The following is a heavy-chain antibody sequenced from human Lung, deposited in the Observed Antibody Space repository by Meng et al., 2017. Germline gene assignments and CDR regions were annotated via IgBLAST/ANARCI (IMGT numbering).Heavy chain of an antibody. J-gene: IGHJ4*02. CDR3: ARDEDISAAGKLFGDY. CDR2: INPKSGDT. Sequence: QGQLVQSGAEVQKTGASAKVSCKPSGYNFPDYYIHWVRRAPGQGLEWMGRINPKSGDTHYAQKFQARVTMTGDTSISTAYMELSGLRSDDTAMYYCARDEDISAAGKLFGDYWGQGTLVTVSS. CDR1: GYNFPDYY. V-gene: IGHV1-2*06. D-gene: IGHD6-25*01.